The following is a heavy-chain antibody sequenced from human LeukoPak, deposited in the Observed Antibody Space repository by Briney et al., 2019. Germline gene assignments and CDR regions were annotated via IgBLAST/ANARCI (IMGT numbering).Heavy chain of an antibody. D-gene: IGHD2-2*01. Sequence: ASVKVSCKASGYTFTGYDINWVRQATGQGLEWMGWMNPNSGNTGYAQKFQGRVTMTRNTSISTAYMELSSLRSEDTAVYYCARERGAYQLRSYYYYYGMDVWGQGTTVTVSS. V-gene: IGHV1-8*01. CDR3: ARERGAYQLRSYYYYYGMDV. CDR1: GYTFTGYD. CDR2: MNPNSGNT. J-gene: IGHJ6*02.